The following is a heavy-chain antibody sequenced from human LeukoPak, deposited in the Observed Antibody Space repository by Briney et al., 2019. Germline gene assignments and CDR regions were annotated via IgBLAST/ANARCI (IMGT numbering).Heavy chain of an antibody. D-gene: IGHD3-10*01. Sequence: ASVKVSCKASGYSFSNYYMHWVRQAPGQGLEWMGIINPSGGSTSYAQKFQGRVTMTRDMSTSTVYMELSSLRSEDTAMYYCARDKGPGGSGSYLPYYYYYMDVWGKGTTVTVSS. CDR3: ARDKGPGGSGSYLPYYYYYMDV. V-gene: IGHV1-46*01. J-gene: IGHJ6*03. CDR1: GYSFSNYY. CDR2: INPSGGST.